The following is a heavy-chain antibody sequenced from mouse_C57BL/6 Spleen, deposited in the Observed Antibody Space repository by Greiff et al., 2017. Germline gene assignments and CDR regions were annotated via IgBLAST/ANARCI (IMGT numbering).Heavy chain of an antibody. J-gene: IGHJ4*01. CDR2: ISYDGSN. V-gene: IGHV3-6*01. Sequence: DVQLQESGPGLVKPSQSLSLTCSVTGYSITSGYYWNWIRQFPGNKLEWMGYISYDGSNNYNPSLKNRISITRDTSKNQFFLKLNSVTTEDTATYYCARDAGPYAMDYWGQGTSVTVSS. CDR1: GYSITSGYY. CDR3: ARDAGPYAMDY.